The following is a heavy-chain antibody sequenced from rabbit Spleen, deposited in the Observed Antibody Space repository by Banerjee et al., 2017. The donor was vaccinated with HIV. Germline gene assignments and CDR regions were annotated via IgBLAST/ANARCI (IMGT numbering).Heavy chain of an antibody. V-gene: IGHV1S45*01. CDR3: ARHAGSRFASDGLGL. D-gene: IGHD8-1*01. CDR2: IYSNTDIT. CDR1: GIDFSRSYR. Sequence: TCTASGIDFSRSYRMCWVRQAPGKGLEWIACIYSNTDITWYASWAKGRFTISKTSSSKVTLQMNIFTAAHPAALFCARHAGSRFASDGLGLWDPG. J-gene: IGHJ6*01.